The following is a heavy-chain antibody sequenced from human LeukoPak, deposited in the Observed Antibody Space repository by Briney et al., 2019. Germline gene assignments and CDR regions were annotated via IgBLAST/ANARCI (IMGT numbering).Heavy chain of an antibody. CDR1: GGSISSSSYY. Sequence: SETLSLTCTVSGGSISSSSYYWGWIRQPPGKGLEWIGGIYYSGSTYYNPSLKSRVTISVDTSKNQFSLKLSSVTAADTAVYYCAKEGGDAFDIWGQGTMVTVSS. D-gene: IGHD3-16*01. CDR2: IYYSGST. J-gene: IGHJ3*02. V-gene: IGHV4-39*02. CDR3: AKEGGDAFDI.